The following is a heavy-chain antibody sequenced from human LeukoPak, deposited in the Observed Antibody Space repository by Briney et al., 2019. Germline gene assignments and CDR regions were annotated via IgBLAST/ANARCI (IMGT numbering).Heavy chain of an antibody. Sequence: PGGSLRLSCAASGFTFSSYAMSWVRQAPGKGLEWVSAISGSGGSTYYADSVKGRFTISRDNSKNTLYLQMNSLRAEDTAVYYCAKDGSGYCSSTSCSSYWYFDLWGRGTLVTVSS. CDR2: ISGSGGST. J-gene: IGHJ2*01. CDR3: AKDGSGYCSSTSCSSYWYFDL. D-gene: IGHD2-2*03. V-gene: IGHV3-23*01. CDR1: GFTFSSYA.